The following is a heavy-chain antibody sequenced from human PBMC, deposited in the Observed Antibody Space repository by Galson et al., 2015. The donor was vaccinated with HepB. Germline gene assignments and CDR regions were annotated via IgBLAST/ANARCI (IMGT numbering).Heavy chain of an antibody. CDR1: GFTFSSYG. CDR3: AKSPGFYGDGPGHPKGLFDY. Sequence: SLRLSCAASGFTFSSYGMHWVRQAPGKGLEWVAFIRYDGSNKYYADSVKGRFTISRDNSKNTLYLQMNSLRAEDTAVYYCAKSPGFYGDGPGHPKGLFDYWGQGTLVTVSS. CDR2: IRYDGSNK. J-gene: IGHJ4*02. V-gene: IGHV3-30*02. D-gene: IGHD4-17*01.